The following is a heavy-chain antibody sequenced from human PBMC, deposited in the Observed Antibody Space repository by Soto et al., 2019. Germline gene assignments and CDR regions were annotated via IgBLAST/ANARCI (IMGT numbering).Heavy chain of an antibody. Sequence: SLKVDCKTAGYTFSSYAISCVRHTNGQGLELMGGTIRIFGTANYAQKFQGRVTITADESTSTAYMELSSLRSEDTAVYYCALVKRFLEWLSHGDHEYWGQGTLVTVSS. CDR2: TIRIFGTA. CDR1: GYTFSSYA. D-gene: IGHD3-3*01. V-gene: IGHV1-69*13. J-gene: IGHJ4*02. CDR3: ALVKRFLEWLSHGDHEY.